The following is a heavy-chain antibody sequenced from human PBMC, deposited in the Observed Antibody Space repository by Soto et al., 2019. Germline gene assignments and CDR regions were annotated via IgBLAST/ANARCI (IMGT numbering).Heavy chain of an antibody. J-gene: IGHJ5*02. CDR2: IIPILGST. Sequence: QVQLLQSGAELREPGSSVRVSCTPSGGTFVSSAFAWVRQAPGGKIEWMGGIIPILGSTKYAEKFLGRLTIRTDDSSRTAYLELSSLAFDDTAVYFCAKKNPLGDSNKAWLDPWGQGTLVTVS. V-gene: IGHV1-69*01. CDR1: GGTFVSSA. D-gene: IGHD2-8*01. CDR3: AKKNPLGDSNKAWLDP.